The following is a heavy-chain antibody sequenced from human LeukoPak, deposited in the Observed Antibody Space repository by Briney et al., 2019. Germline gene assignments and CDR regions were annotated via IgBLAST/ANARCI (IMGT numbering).Heavy chain of an antibody. Sequence: GGSLRLSCPASGFTFSSYSMSWVRQAPGKGLEWVSAISGSSDGTHYADSVKGRFTTSRDNSKNTLYLQMNSLRAEDTAVYYCARAHSSTWYPAGMDVWGQETTVTVSS. CDR3: ARAHSSTWYPAGMDV. CDR1: GFTFSSYS. CDR2: ISGSSDGT. V-gene: IGHV3-23*01. J-gene: IGHJ6*02. D-gene: IGHD6-13*01.